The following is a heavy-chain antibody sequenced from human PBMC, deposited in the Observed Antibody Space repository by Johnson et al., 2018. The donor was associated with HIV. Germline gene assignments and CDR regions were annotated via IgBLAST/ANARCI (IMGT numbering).Heavy chain of an antibody. V-gene: IGHV3-30*02. CDR1: GFTFSNYG. CDR2: IRSDESNK. J-gene: IGHJ3*02. D-gene: IGHD6-13*01. Sequence: QVQLVESGGGVVQSGGSLRLSCTASGFTFSNYGIHWVRQTPGKGLEWVAFIRSDESNKYYAESVKGGFTVSRDNSKNTLYLQMNSLRAEDTAVYYCAKDKWSSSWTNDAFDIWGQGTMVTVSS. CDR3: AKDKWSSSWTNDAFDI.